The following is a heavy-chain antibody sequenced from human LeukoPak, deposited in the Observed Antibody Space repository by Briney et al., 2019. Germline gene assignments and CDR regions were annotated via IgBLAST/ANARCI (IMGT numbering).Heavy chain of an antibody. Sequence: SETLSLTCAVYGGSFSGYYWSWIRQPPGKGLEWIGEINHSGSTNYNPSLKRRVTISVDTSKNQFSLKLSSVTAADTAVYYCARDYYYYMDVWSKGTTVTVSS. CDR3: ARDYYYYMDV. J-gene: IGHJ6*03. CDR2: INHSGST. CDR1: GGSFSGYY. V-gene: IGHV4-34*01.